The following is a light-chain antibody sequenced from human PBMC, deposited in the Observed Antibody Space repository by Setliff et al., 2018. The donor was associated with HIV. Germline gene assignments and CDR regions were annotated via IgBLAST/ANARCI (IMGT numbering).Light chain of an antibody. J-gene: IGLJ1*01. CDR3: QVWDSSSDHPGYV. Sequence: SYELTQPPSVSVAPGKTARITCGGNNIGSKSLHWYQQKPGQAPVLVIYYDSDRPSGIPERFSGSNSGNTAALTISWVEAGDEADYYCQVWDSSSDHPGYVFGTGTKVTVL. CDR1: NIGSKS. CDR2: YDS. V-gene: IGLV3-21*04.